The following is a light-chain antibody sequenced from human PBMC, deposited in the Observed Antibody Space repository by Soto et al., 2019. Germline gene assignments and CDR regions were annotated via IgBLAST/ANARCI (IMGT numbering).Light chain of an antibody. CDR3: QQRSNWLGTPT. CDR1: QSVSSY. Sequence: EIVLTQSPATLSLSPGERATLSCRASQSVSSYLAWYQQKPGQAPRFLIYDASNRATGIPARFSGSGSGTDFTLTISSLEPEDFAVYYCQQRSNWLGTPTFGQGTKVEIK. CDR2: DAS. V-gene: IGKV3-11*01. J-gene: IGKJ1*01.